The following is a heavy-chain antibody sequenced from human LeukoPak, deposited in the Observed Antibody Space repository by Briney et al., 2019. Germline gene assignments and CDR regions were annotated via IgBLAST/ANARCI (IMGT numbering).Heavy chain of an antibody. CDR1: GGSISSGSYY. CDR2: IYTSGST. Sequence: PSETLSLTCTVSGGSISSGSYYWSWIRQPAGKGLEWIGRIYTSGSTNYSPSLKSRVTISVDTSKNQFSLKLSSVTAADTAVYYCARGYSGYDYGVYYFDYWGQGTLVTVSS. V-gene: IGHV4-61*02. CDR3: ARGYSGYDYGVYYFDY. J-gene: IGHJ4*02. D-gene: IGHD5-12*01.